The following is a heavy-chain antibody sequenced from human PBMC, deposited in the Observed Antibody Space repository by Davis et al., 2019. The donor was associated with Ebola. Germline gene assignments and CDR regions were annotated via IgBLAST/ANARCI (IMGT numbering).Heavy chain of an antibody. Sequence: ASVKVSCKASGYTFTSYGISWVRQAPGQGLEWMGWISAYNGNTNYAQKLQGRVTMTTDTSTSTAYMELRSLRSDDTAVYYCARGKGVVVAAGNWFDPWGQGTLVTVSS. CDR1: GYTFTSYG. V-gene: IGHV1-18*04. J-gene: IGHJ5*02. D-gene: IGHD2-15*01. CDR2: ISAYNGNT. CDR3: ARGKGVVVAAGNWFDP.